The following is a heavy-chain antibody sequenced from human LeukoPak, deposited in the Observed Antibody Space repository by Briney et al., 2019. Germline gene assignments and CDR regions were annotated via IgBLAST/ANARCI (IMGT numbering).Heavy chain of an antibody. CDR3: ARAMSDYYDSSGYYAGN. CDR2: IYYSGST. CDR1: GGSISSGRYY. V-gene: IGHV4-31*03. J-gene: IGHJ4*02. Sequence: LQTLSLTCTVSGGSISSGRYYWSWIRHHPGKGLEWIGYIYYSGSTYYNPSLKSRVTISVDTSKNQFSLKLSSVTAADTAVYYCARAMSDYYDSSGYYAGNWGQGTLVSVSS. D-gene: IGHD3-22*01.